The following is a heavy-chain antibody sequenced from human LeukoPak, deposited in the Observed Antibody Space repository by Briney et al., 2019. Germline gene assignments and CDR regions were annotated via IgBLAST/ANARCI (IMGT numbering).Heavy chain of an antibody. J-gene: IGHJ6*03. CDR1: GFTFSSYA. Sequence: GGSLRLSCAASGFTFSSYAMSRVRQAPGKGLEWVSAISGSGGSTYYADSVKGRFTISRDNSKNTLYLQMTSLRAEDTAVYYCAKDLEQWLSKNYYYYMDVWGKGTTVTVSS. V-gene: IGHV3-23*01. D-gene: IGHD6-19*01. CDR2: ISGSGGST. CDR3: AKDLEQWLSKNYYYYMDV.